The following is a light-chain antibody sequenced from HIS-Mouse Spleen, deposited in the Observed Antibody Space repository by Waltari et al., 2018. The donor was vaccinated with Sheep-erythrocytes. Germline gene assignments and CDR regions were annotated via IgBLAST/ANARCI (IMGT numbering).Light chain of an antibody. J-gene: IGKJ4*01. Sequence: DIQMTQSPSTLSASVGDRVTITCRASQSISSWLAWYQQKPGKAPKLLIYKASSLESGVPSRFSRSGSGKEFTLTLNRLQPDDFATYYCQQYNSYPLTFGGGTKVEIK. CDR3: QQYNSYPLT. V-gene: IGKV1-5*03. CDR1: QSISSW. CDR2: KAS.